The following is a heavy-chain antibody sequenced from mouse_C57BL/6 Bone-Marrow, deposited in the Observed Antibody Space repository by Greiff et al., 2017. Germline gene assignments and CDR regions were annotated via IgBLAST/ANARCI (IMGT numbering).Heavy chain of an antibody. J-gene: IGHJ3*01. CDR2: IDPSDSYT. CDR1: GYTFTSYR. CDR3: ARDYYGSSFWFAY. Sequence: QVQLQQPGAELVMPGASVKLSCKASGYTFTSYRMHWVKQRPGQGLEWIGEIDPSDSYTNYNQKFKGKSTLTVDKSSSTAYMQLSSLTSEDSAVYYCARDYYGSSFWFAYWGQGTLVTVSA. D-gene: IGHD1-1*01. V-gene: IGHV1-69*01.